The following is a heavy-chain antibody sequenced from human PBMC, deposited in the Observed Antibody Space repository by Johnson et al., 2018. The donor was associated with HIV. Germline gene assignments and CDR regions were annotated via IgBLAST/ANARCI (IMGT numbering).Heavy chain of an antibody. Sequence: VQLVESGGGLVQPGGSLRLSCAASGFTFSSYAMSWVRQAPGKGLEWVSAIGTAGDTYYPGSVKGRFTISRENAKNSLYLQMNSLRAEDTAVYYCARAGRSIVGATRVGRMAFDIWGPGTVVTVSS. CDR1: GFTFSSYA. J-gene: IGHJ3*02. CDR3: ARAGRSIVGATRVGRMAFDI. V-gene: IGHV3-13*01. CDR2: IGTAGDT. D-gene: IGHD1-26*01.